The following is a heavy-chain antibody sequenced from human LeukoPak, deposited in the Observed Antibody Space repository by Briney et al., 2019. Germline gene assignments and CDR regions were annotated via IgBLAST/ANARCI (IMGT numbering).Heavy chain of an antibody. D-gene: IGHD2-15*01. V-gene: IGHV1-24*01. CDR3: AAEGQWSLVHYFNS. CDR1: GNTLTDLS. CDR2: FDPEDAEV. Sequence: ASVKVSCKVSGNTLTDLSIHWVRRAPEKGLDWMGGFDPEDAEVIYAEKFQDRVTMTEDPSTDTAYLELSSLRSEDTAVYYCAAEGQWSLVHYFNSWGQGTLVTVSS. J-gene: IGHJ4*02.